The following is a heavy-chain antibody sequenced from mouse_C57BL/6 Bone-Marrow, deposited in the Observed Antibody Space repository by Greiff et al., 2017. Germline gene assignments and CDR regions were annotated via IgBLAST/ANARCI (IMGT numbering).Heavy chain of an antibody. CDR3: TPFTTVVAGDC. D-gene: IGHD1-1*01. V-gene: IGHV14-4*01. CDR1: GFNIKDDY. J-gene: IGHJ2*01. CDR2: IDPENGDT. Sequence: VQLKESGAELVRPGASVKLSCTASGFNIKDDYMHWVKQRPEQGLEWIGWIDPENGDTEYASKFQGKATITADTSSNTAYLQLSSLTSEDTAVYYCTPFTTVVAGDCWGQGTTLTVSS.